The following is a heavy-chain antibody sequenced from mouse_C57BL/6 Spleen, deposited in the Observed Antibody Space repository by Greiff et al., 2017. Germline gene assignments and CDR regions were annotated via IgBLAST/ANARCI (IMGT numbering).Heavy chain of an antibody. CDR3: ARGITVVARGYYFDY. D-gene: IGHD1-1*01. CDR2: INPSSGYT. Sequence: QVQLQQSGAELAKPGASVKLSCKASGYTFTSYWMHWVKQRPGQGLEWIGYINPSSGYTKYNQKFKDEATLTADKSSSTAYMQLSSLTYEDSAVYYCARGITVVARGYYFDYWGQGTTLTVSS. V-gene: IGHV1-7*01. J-gene: IGHJ2*01. CDR1: GYTFTSYW.